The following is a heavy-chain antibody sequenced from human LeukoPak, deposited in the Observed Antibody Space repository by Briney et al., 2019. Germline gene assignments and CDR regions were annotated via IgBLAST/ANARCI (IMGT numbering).Heavy chain of an antibody. CDR1: GFTFSRST. Sequence: SVKVSCKASGFTFSRSTMQWVRQARGQRLEWIGWIVVGSGNTNYAQKFQGRVTITADESTSTAYMELSSLRSEDTTVYYCARDTASYDILTGYPKMYYFDYWGQGTLVTVSS. V-gene: IGHV1-58*02. CDR2: IVVGSGNT. CDR3: ARDTASYDILTGYPKMYYFDY. J-gene: IGHJ4*02. D-gene: IGHD3-9*01.